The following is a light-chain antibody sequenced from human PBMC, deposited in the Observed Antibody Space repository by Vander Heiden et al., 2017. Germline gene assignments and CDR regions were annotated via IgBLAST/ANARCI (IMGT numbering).Light chain of an antibody. CDR3: QQENNWPIT. V-gene: IGKV3D-15*01. Sequence: EILMTQSPATLSVYPGARATLSCRASQRISSSLACYQQKPSQAPRLLIYGASTRATGIPARFSGSGSGTEFTLTISSLQSEDFAVYYCQQENNWPITFGQGTRLEIK. CDR2: GAS. J-gene: IGKJ5*01. CDR1: QRISSS.